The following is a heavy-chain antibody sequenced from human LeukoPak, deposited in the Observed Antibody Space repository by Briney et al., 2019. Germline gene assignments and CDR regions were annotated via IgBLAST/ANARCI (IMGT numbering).Heavy chain of an antibody. J-gene: IGHJ5*02. Sequence: GGSLRLSCAASGFTFSSYAMHWVRQAPGKGLEWVAVISYDGSNKYYADSVKGRFTISRDNSKNTLYLQMNSLRAEDTAVYYCARDSNWFDPWGQGTLVTVSS. CDR1: GFTFSSYA. CDR3: ARDSNWFDP. CDR2: ISYDGSNK. V-gene: IGHV3-30-3*01.